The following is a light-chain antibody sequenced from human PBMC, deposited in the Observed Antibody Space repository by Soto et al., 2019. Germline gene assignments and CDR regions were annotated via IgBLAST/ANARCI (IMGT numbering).Light chain of an antibody. CDR3: ASYTTSSTYV. V-gene: IGLV2-14*01. CDR2: DVS. Sequence: QSALTQPASVSGSPGQSIAISCTGTSSDVGGYRYVSWYQQQPGKAPKLVISDVSNRPSGVSDRFSGSKSGNTASLTISGLPTEYEADYYCASYTTSSTYVFGTGTKLTVL. J-gene: IGLJ1*01. CDR1: SSDVGGYRY.